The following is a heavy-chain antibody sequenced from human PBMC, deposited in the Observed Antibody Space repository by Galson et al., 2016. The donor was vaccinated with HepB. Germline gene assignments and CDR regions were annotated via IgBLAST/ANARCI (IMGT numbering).Heavy chain of an antibody. CDR1: GFTFSSYG. D-gene: IGHD1-1*01. J-gene: IGHJ4*02. CDR3: ARDEGWNQPGGVGY. V-gene: IGHV3-33*01. CDR2: IWYDGSNK. Sequence: SLRLSCAASGFTFSSYGMHWDRQAPGKGLEWVAVIWYDGSNKYYADSVKGRFTISRDNSKNTLYLQMNSLRAEDTAVYYCARDEGWNQPGGVGYWGQGTLVTVSS.